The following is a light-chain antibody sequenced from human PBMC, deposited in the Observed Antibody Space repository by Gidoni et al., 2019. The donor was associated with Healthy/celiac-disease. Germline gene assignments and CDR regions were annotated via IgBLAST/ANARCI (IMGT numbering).Light chain of an antibody. CDR3: QQRNNWPT. CDR1: QSVSSY. V-gene: IGKV3-11*01. J-gene: IGKJ1*01. CDR2: DAS. Sequence: IVLTKSPSTLSLSPGERATLSCRASQSVSSYLAWYQQKPGHAPRLLIYDASNRATGLPARFSGSGSGTDFTLTISSLEPEDFAVYYCQQRNNWPTFGQGTKVEIK.